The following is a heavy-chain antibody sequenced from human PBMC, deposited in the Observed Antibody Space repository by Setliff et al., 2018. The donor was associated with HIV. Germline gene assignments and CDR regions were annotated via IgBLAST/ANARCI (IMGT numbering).Heavy chain of an antibody. CDR2: IYYGGST. V-gene: IGHV4-59*11. CDR1: GGSISSHY. J-gene: IGHJ2*01. CDR3: ARALWFGDFRFTGDWYFDL. Sequence: NPSETLSLTCTVSGGSISSHYWSWIRRPPGKGLEWIGYIYYGGSTNYNPYLKSRVTITVDTSKNQFSLRLSSVTAADSVVYYCARALWFGDFRFTGDWYFDLWGRGTLVTVSS. D-gene: IGHD3-10*01.